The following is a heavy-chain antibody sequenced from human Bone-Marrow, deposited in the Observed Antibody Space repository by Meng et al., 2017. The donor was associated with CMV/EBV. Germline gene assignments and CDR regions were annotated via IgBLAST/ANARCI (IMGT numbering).Heavy chain of an antibody. CDR2: INHSGST. CDR3: ARDHTVTTFDY. D-gene: IGHD4-11*01. V-gene: IGHV4-34*01. CDR1: GGSFSGYY. J-gene: IGHJ4*02. Sequence: QVQLQQGGAGVLKPSGTLSLTSAVYGGSFSGYYWSWIRQPPGKGLEWIGEINHSGSTNYTPSLKSRVTISVDTSKNQFSLKLSSVTAADTAVYYCARDHTVTTFDYWGQGTLVTVSS.